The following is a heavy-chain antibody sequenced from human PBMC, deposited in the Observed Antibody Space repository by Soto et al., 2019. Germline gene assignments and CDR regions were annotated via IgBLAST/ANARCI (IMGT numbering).Heavy chain of an antibody. Sequence: QVQLVQSGAEVKKPGASVKVSCKASGYTFTSYYMHWVRQAPGQGLEWMGIINPSGGSTSYAQKFQGRVTMTRDTSTSTVYMELSSLRSEDTAVYYCARDQEGPGGYYDFWSGYYESWFDPWGQGTLVTVSS. CDR1: GYTFTSYY. J-gene: IGHJ5*02. D-gene: IGHD3-3*01. CDR2: INPSGGST. V-gene: IGHV1-46*01. CDR3: ARDQEGPGGYYDFWSGYYESWFDP.